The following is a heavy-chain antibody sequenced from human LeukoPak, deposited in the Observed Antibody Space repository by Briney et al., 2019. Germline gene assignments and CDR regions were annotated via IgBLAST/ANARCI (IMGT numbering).Heavy chain of an antibody. CDR2: FDPEDGET. J-gene: IGHJ4*02. CDR3: ARGDYVWGSYRPIDY. V-gene: IGHV1-24*01. D-gene: IGHD3-16*02. Sequence: GASVKVSCKVSGYTLTKLSMHWVRQAPGKGLEWMGGFDPEDGETIYAQKFQGRVTMTEDTSTDTAYMELSSLRSEDTAVYYCARGDYVWGSYRPIDYWGQGTLVTVSS. CDR1: GYTLTKLS.